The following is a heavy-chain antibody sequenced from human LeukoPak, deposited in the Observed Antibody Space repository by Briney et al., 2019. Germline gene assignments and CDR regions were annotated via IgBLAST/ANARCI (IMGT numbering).Heavy chain of an antibody. CDR3: ARGTYGSGPYNWFDP. CDR2: IYHSGSA. V-gene: IGHV4-30-2*01. Sequence: PSETLSLTCAVSGVSISSGGYSWGWIRQPRGKGLEWIGYIYHSGSAYYNPSLKSRVTISVDKSKNQFSLNLSSVTAADTAVYYCARGTYGSGPYNWFDPWGQGTLVTVSS. CDR1: GVSISSGGYS. D-gene: IGHD3-10*01. J-gene: IGHJ5*02.